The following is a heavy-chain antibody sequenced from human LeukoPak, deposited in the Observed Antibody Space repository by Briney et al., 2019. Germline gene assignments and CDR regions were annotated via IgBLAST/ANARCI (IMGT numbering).Heavy chain of an antibody. J-gene: IGHJ4*02. CDR2: INPSGGST. D-gene: IGHD5-18*01. CDR1: GYTLTELS. V-gene: IGHV1-46*01. CDR3: ARGYSNGYSYFDY. Sequence: ASVKVSCKVSGYTLTELSMHWVRQAPGQGLEWMGIINPSGGSTSYAQKFQGRVTMTRDMSTSTVYMELSSLRSEDTAVYYCARGYSNGYSYFDYWGQGTLVTVSS.